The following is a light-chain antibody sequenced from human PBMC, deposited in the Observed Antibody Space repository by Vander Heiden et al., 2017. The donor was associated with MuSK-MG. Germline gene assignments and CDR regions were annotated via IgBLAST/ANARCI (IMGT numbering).Light chain of an antibody. J-gene: IGKJ4*01. CDR1: QSVGYN. CDR3: QQVNNWPIT. CDR2: GAS. Sequence: EIVMTQSPATLSVSPGESATLSCRASQSVGYNLAWYQQKAGQAPRLLITGASNRATGIPARFIGSGSATEFTLTISILQSEDFAVYCCQQVNNWPITFGGGTKVEIK. V-gene: IGKV3-15*01.